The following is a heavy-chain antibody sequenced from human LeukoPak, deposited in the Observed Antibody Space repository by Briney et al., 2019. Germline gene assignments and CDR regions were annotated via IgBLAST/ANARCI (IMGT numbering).Heavy chain of an antibody. Sequence: PGGSLRLSCAASGFTFSSYSMNWVRQAPGKGLEWVSYISSSSSTIYYADSVKGRFTISRDNAKNSLHLQMNSLRAEDTAVYYCASFTYNSGRAFDIWGQGTMVTVSS. CDR2: ISSSSSTI. V-gene: IGHV3-48*04. CDR1: GFTFSSYS. D-gene: IGHD5-24*01. J-gene: IGHJ3*02. CDR3: ASFTYNSGRAFDI.